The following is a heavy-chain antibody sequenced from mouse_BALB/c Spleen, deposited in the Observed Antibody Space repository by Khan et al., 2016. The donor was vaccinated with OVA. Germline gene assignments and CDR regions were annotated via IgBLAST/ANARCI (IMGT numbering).Heavy chain of an antibody. D-gene: IGHD1-1*01. CDR1: GYSFTGYF. V-gene: IGHV1-20*02. CDR3: TSIYRSDFDY. J-gene: IGHJ2*01. CDR2: INPHIGET. Sequence: VQLQQSGPELVKPGASVKISCKASGYSFTGYFMNWVMQSHGKSLEWIGRINPHIGETFYNQKFKGKATLTVDESSSTAQMELRSLASEDSAVYCCTSIYRSDFDYWGQGTTLTVSS.